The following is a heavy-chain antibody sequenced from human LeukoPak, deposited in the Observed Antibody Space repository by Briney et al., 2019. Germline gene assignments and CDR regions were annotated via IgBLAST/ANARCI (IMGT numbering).Heavy chain of an antibody. CDR1: GFTFSSYE. J-gene: IGHJ5*02. CDR2: ISSSGSTI. V-gene: IGHV3-48*03. CDR3: ARDGYGGNTDWFDP. Sequence: QPGGSLRLSXAASGFTFSSYEMNWVGQAPGKGLEWVSYISSSGSTIYYADSVEGRFTISRDNAKNSLYLQMNSLRAEDTAVYYCARDGYGGNTDWFDPWGQGTLVTVSS. D-gene: IGHD4-23*01.